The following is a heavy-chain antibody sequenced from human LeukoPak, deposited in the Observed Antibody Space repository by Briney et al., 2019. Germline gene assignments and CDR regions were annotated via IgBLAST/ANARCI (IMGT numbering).Heavy chain of an antibody. V-gene: IGHV4-59*01. J-gene: IGHJ5*02. CDR1: GDSISNYY. CDR3: EKIYSYASS. CDR2: IHNSGNT. D-gene: IGHD3-16*01. Sequence: SETLSLTCTVSGDSISNYYWSWVRQPPGKGLEWIGYIHNSGNTNYNPSLKSRVTISVDTSKNQFSLKLTSVTAADTAMYYCEKIYSYASSWGQGTLVTVSS.